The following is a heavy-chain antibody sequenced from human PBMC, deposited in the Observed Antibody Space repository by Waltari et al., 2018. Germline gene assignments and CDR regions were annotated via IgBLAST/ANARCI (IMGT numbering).Heavy chain of an antibody. V-gene: IGHV3-30*02. CDR1: GLPFSSYG. CDR3: AKRGWDIVVVPAAIGGHYYYYMDV. Sequence: QLVEPGGAGVQLGGSLRLSCAASGLPFSSYGMHWARQAPGKGRGGVAFIRYDGSNKYDADSVKGRFTISRDNSKNTLYLQMNSLRAEDTAVYYCAKRGWDIVVVPAAIGGHYYYYMDVWGKGTTVTISS. D-gene: IGHD2-2*01. CDR2: IRYDGSNK. J-gene: IGHJ6*03.